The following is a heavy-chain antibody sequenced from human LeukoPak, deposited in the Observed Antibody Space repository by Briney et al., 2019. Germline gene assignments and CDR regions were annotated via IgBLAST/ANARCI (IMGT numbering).Heavy chain of an antibody. V-gene: IGHV3-23*01. CDR1: GFTFSSYA. CDR2: ISGSGGST. CDR3: AKDLGGIAVAEPFDY. Sequence: GGSLRLSCAASGFTFSSYAMSWVRQAPGKGLEWASAISGSGGSTYYADSVKGRFTISRDNSKNTLYLQMNSLRAEDTAVYYCAKDLGGIAVAEPFDYWGQGTLVTVSS. J-gene: IGHJ4*02. D-gene: IGHD6-19*01.